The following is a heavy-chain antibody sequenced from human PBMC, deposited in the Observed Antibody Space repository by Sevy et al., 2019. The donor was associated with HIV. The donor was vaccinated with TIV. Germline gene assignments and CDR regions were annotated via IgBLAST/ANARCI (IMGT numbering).Heavy chain of an antibody. CDR3: AGENAWGRGYS. V-gene: IGHV4-59*11. D-gene: IGHD1-26*01. J-gene: IGHJ4*02. CDR2: IYYNGHI. Sequence: SDTLSLTCTVSGGSITSLYWNWIRQPPGKGLEWIANIYYNGHINYNPSLKNRVTLSLDTSKNQCSLRLSSVTAADTAMYYCAGENAWGRGYSWGQGTLVTVSS. CDR1: GGSITSLY.